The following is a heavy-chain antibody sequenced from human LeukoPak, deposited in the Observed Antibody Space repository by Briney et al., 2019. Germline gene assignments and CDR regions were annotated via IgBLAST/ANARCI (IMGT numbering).Heavy chain of an antibody. CDR3: ARDESSWFGELSPLFDP. CDR1: GFTFNSYA. D-gene: IGHD3-10*01. Sequence: PGGSLRLSCAASGFTFNSYAMTWVRQAPGKGLEWVSSISSSSSYIYYADSVKGRFTISRDNAKNSLYLQMNSLRAEDTAVYYCARDESSWFGELSPLFDPWGQGTLVTVSS. V-gene: IGHV3-21*01. CDR2: ISSSSSYI. J-gene: IGHJ5*02.